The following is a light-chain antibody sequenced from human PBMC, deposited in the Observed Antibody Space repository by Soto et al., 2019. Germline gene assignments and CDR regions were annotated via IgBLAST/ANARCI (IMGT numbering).Light chain of an antibody. CDR1: QSVSNNY. CDR3: LQYISSPLT. CDR2: GAS. Sequence: EIVLTQSPGTLSLSPGERATLSCRASQSVSNNYLAWYQQKPGQAPRLVIYGASNRATGIPDRFSASGSGTDFSLTISRLEREDFAVYYCLQYISSPLTFGQGTKVEIK. V-gene: IGKV3-20*01. J-gene: IGKJ1*01.